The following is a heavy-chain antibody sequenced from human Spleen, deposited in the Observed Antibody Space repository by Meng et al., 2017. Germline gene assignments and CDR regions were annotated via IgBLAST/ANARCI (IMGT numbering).Heavy chain of an antibody. CDR3: ARQYTTSWYYFDY. CDR2: ISWKEGNI. V-gene: IGHV3-9*01. J-gene: IGHJ4*02. Sequence: SLKISCAASGFDFDDYAMHWVRQAPGKGLEWVSGISWKEGNIAYADSVKGRFTISRDNAKNSLYLQMNSLRAEDTAIYYCARQYTTSWYYFDYWGQGTLVTVSS. D-gene: IGHD6-13*01. CDR1: GFDFDDYA.